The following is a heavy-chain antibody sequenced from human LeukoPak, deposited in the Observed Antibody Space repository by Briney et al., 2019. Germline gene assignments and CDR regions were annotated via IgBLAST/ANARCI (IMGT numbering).Heavy chain of an antibody. CDR1: GFTFRNHA. Sequence: GGSLRLSCAASGFTFRNHAMNWVRQAPGKGLEWVSTVGGGGGDTYYADSVKGRFTISRDNSKNTLYLQINSLSRADTAVYFCVRRGGDSGWGAFDIWGQGTRVTVS. J-gene: IGHJ3*02. CDR3: VRRGGDSGWGAFDI. V-gene: IGHV3-23*01. D-gene: IGHD6-19*01. CDR2: VGGGGGDT.